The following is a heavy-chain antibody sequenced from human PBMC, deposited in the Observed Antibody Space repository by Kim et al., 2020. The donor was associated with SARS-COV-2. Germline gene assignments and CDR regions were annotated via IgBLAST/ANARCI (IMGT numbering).Heavy chain of an antibody. CDR3: ARTIPGGYDILTGYEDY. Sequence: SETLSLTCTVSGGSISSSSYYWGWIRQPPGKGLEWIGSIYYSGSTYYNPSLKSRVTISVDTSKNQFSLKLSSVTAADTAVYYCARTIPGGYDILTGYEDYWGQGTLVTVSS. V-gene: IGHV4-39*01. D-gene: IGHD3-9*01. CDR1: GGSISSSSYY. CDR2: IYYSGST. J-gene: IGHJ4*02.